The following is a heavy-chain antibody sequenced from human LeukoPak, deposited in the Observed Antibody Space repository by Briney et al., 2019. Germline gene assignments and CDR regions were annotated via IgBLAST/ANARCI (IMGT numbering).Heavy chain of an antibody. CDR1: GYTFTNYQ. D-gene: IGHD5-18*01. Sequence: ASVKVSCKASGYTFTNYQISWARQAPGQGLEWMGWISTYNGNTNYAPKFQDRVSMTTDTSTTTAYVELRSLRSDDTAIYYCARGDSNYWGQGTLVTVSS. J-gene: IGHJ4*02. CDR3: ARGDSNY. CDR2: ISTYNGNT. V-gene: IGHV1-18*01.